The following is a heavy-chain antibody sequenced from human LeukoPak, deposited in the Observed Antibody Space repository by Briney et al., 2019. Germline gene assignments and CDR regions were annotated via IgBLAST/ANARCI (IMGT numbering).Heavy chain of an antibody. J-gene: IGHJ2*01. CDR3: ARDSGYWYFDL. V-gene: IGHV4-59*01. CDR1: GGSFSGYY. Sequence: PSETLSLTCAVYGGSFSGYYWSWIRQPPGKGLEWIGYIYYSGSTTYNPSLKSRVTISVDTSKNQFSLKLSSVTAADTAVYYCARDSGYWYFDLWGRGTLVTVSS. D-gene: IGHD6-13*01. CDR2: IYYSGST.